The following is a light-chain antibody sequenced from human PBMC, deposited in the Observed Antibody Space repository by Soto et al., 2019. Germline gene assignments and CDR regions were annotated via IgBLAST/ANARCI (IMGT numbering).Light chain of an antibody. J-gene: IGKJ1*01. CDR2: GAS. Sequence: EIVMTQSPATLSVSPGERATLSCRASQSVSSNLAWYQQKPGQAPRLLIYGASTRATGIPARFSGSGSGTELTPTISSLQSEDFAVYYCQQYNNWPPWTFGQGIKVEIK. V-gene: IGKV3-15*01. CDR1: QSVSSN. CDR3: QQYNNWPPWT.